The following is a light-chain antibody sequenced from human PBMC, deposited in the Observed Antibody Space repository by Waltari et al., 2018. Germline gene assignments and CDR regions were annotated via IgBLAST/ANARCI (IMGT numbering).Light chain of an antibody. Sequence: QSVLTPPPSASGTPAQRVPISCSGSSSNIGSNYVYWYQQLPGTAPQLLIYRRNPRRSWVPDRFSGSKSGTSASLAIIGRRSEDEADYYCAAWDDNLSGGVFGGGTKLTVL. CDR3: AAWDDNLSGGV. V-gene: IGLV1-47*01. CDR2: RRN. J-gene: IGLJ3*02. CDR1: SSNIGSNY.